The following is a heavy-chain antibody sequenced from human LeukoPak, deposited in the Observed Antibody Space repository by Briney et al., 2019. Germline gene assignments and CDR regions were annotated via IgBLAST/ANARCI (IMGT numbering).Heavy chain of an antibody. V-gene: IGHV1-69*13. CDR2: IIPIFGTA. Sequence: GASVKVSCKASGGTFSIYAISWVRQAPGQGLEWMGGIIPIFGTANYAQKFQGRVTITADESTSTAYMELSSLRSEDTAVYYCARGHCGGDCYSMPIDYWGQGTLVTVSS. CDR1: GGTFSIYA. J-gene: IGHJ4*02. CDR3: ARGHCGGDCYSMPIDY. D-gene: IGHD2-21*02.